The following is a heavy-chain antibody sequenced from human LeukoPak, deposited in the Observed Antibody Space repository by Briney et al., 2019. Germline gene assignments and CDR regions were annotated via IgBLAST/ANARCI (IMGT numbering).Heavy chain of an antibody. CDR3: AKDLYTTIQGFDY. CDR2: ISRSGSTM. CDR1: GFTLSTYA. J-gene: IGHJ4*02. Sequence: TGGSLRLSCAASGFTLSTYAMNWVRQAPGKGLEWVSYISRSGSTMYCADSVKGRFTISRDNAKNSLYLQMNSLRAEDTAVYFCAKDLYTTIQGFDYWGQGTLVTVSS. D-gene: IGHD5-12*01. V-gene: IGHV3-48*01.